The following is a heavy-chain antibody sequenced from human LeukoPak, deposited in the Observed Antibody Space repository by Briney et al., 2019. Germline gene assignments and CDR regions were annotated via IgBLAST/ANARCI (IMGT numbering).Heavy chain of an antibody. J-gene: IGHJ5*02. D-gene: IGHD5-18*01. V-gene: IGHV1-2*02. Sequence: ASVKDSCQASGYTFTGYYMHWVRQAPGQGLEWMGWINPNSGGTNYAQKFQGRVTMTRDTSISTAYMELSRLRADDTAVYYCARGFRGYSYGLNWFDPWGQGTLVTVSS. CDR3: ARGFRGYSYGLNWFDP. CDR2: INPNSGGT. CDR1: GYTFTGYY.